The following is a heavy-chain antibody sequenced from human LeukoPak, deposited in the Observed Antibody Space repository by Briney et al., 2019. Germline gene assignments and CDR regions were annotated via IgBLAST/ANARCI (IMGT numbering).Heavy chain of an antibody. Sequence: TLSLTCTVSGGSISSGSYYWSWIRQPAGKGLEWIGRIYTSGSTNYNPSLKSRVTISVDTSKNQFSLKLSSVTAADTAVYYCARSSGYDSGWFDPWGQGTLVTVSS. CDR2: IYTSGST. J-gene: IGHJ5*02. CDR1: GGSISSGSYY. V-gene: IGHV4-61*02. CDR3: ARSSGYDSGWFDP. D-gene: IGHD5-12*01.